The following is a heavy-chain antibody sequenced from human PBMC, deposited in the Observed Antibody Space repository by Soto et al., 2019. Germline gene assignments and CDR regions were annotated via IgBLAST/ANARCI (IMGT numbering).Heavy chain of an antibody. Sequence: NPSETLSLTCAVYGGSFSGYYWSWIRQPPGKGLEWIGEINHSGSTNYNPSLKSRVTISVDTSKNQFSLKLSSVTAADTAVYYCARVRRITIFGVVPRHSLGHFDYWGQGTLVTVSS. CDR1: GGSFSGYY. CDR2: INHSGST. CDR3: ARVRRITIFGVVPRHSLGHFDY. V-gene: IGHV4-34*01. J-gene: IGHJ4*02. D-gene: IGHD3-3*01.